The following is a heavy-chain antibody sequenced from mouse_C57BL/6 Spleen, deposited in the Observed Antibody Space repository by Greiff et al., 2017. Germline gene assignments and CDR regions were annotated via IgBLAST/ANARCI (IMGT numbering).Heavy chain of an antibody. CDR2: ISPGTGGT. CDR1: GYSFTGYY. D-gene: IGHD1-1*01. J-gene: IGHJ3*01. V-gene: IGHV1-42*01. Sequence: VQLQQSGPELVKPGASVKISCTASGYSFTGYYMNWVKQSPEKSLEWIGKISPGTGGTSYNQKVKAKSTLTVDKSSSTAYMQIKSLTSEDSAVYCCGRCYYCNSFAYWGQGTLVTVSA. CDR3: GRCYYCNSFAY.